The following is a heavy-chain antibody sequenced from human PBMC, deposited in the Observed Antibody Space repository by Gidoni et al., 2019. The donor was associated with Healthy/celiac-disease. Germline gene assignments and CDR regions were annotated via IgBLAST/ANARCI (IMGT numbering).Heavy chain of an antibody. J-gene: IGHJ3*02. Sequence: EVQLVESGGGLVQPGRSLRLSCASSGFTFDTCAMHWVRQAPGKGLEGVSGISWNSGSIGYADSVKGRFTISRDNAKNSLYLQMNSLRAEDTALYYCAKDTNWGFAVTPLQGGGYDAFDIWGQGTMVTVSS. CDR3: AKDTNWGFAVTPLQGGGYDAFDI. CDR2: ISWNSGSI. CDR1: GFTFDTCA. D-gene: IGHD7-27*01. V-gene: IGHV3-9*01.